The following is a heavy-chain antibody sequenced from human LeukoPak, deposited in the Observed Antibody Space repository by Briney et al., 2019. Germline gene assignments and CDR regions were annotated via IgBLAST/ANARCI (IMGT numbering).Heavy chain of an antibody. J-gene: IGHJ3*02. CDR3: ARGDGYSSGWYDAFDI. V-gene: IGHV3-11*04. CDR2: ISSSGSTI. Sequence: GGSLRLSCAASGFTFRDYYMSWIRQAPGKGLEWISYISSSGSTIYYADSVKGQFTISRDNAKNSLYLQMNSLRAEDTAVYYCARGDGYSSGWYDAFDIWGQGTMVTVSS. CDR1: GFTFRDYY. D-gene: IGHD6-19*01.